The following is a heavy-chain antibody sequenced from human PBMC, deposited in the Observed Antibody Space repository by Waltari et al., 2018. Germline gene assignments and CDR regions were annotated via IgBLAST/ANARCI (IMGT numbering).Heavy chain of an antibody. J-gene: IGHJ4*02. CDR3: AKDYYGSGIDY. CDR1: GFTFRSYS. D-gene: IGHD3-10*01. V-gene: IGHV3-23*01. CDR2: ISGSGGST. Sequence: EVQLLESGGGLVQAGGSLRLSCAASGFTFRSYSLSRARQAPGKGLEWVSAISGSGGSTYYADAVKGRFTISRDNSKNTLYLQMNSLRAEDTAVYYCAKDYYGSGIDYWGQGTLVTVSS.